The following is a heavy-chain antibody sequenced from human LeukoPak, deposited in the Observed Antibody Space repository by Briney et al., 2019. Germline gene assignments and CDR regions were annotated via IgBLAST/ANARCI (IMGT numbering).Heavy chain of an antibody. CDR2: ISGSGGST. CDR1: GFTFSSYA. Sequence: PGGSLRLSCAASGFTFSSYAMSWVRQAPGKGLEWVSAISGSGGSTYYADSVKGRFTISRDNSKNTLYLQMNSLRAEDTAVYYCAKRKDEGDNSSWYSTSGGWGQGTLVTVSS. CDR3: AKRKDEGDNSSWYSTSGG. D-gene: IGHD6-13*01. J-gene: IGHJ4*02. V-gene: IGHV3-23*01.